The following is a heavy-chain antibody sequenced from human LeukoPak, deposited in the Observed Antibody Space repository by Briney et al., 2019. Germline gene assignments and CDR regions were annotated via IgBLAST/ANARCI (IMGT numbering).Heavy chain of an antibody. V-gene: IGHV3-74*01. CDR1: GFTFSSYW. Sequence: GGSLRLSCAVSGFTFSSYWMHWVRQAPGKGLVWVSRIDRDGSRINYTDSVNGRFTISRDNGKNTLFLQMNSLRAEDAAVYYCVRGNDYGGPHYWGQGTLVTVSA. D-gene: IGHD4-23*01. J-gene: IGHJ4*02. CDR2: IDRDGSRI. CDR3: VRGNDYGGPHY.